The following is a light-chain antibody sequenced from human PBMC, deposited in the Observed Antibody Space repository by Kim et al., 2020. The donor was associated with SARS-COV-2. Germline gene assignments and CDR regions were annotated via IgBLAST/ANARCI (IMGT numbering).Light chain of an antibody. V-gene: IGKV1-5*03. J-gene: IGKJ4*01. CDR2: MAS. CDR1: QSISSW. CDR3: QHYSGYPLT. Sequence: ASVGDRVPITCRASQSISSWLAWYQQRPGKAPKLLIYMASTLEYGVPSRFSGSGSGTEFTLTISSLQPEDFATYYCQHYSGYPLTFGGGTKVDIK.